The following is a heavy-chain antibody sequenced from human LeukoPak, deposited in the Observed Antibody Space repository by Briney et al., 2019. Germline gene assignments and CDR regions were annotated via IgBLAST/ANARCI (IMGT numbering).Heavy chain of an antibody. CDR2: ISGSGGST. CDR3: AKDVLYSSGWYGFGY. Sequence: QPGGSLRLSCAASGFTFSSYAMSWVRQAPGKGLEWVSAISGSGGSTYYADSVKGRFTISRDNPKNTLYLQMNSLRAEDTAVYYCAKDVLYSSGWYGFGYWGQGTLVTVSS. CDR1: GFTFSSYA. D-gene: IGHD6-13*01. J-gene: IGHJ4*02. V-gene: IGHV3-23*01.